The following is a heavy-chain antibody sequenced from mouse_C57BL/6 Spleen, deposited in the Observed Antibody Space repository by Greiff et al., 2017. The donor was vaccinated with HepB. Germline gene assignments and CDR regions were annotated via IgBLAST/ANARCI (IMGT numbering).Heavy chain of an antibody. D-gene: IGHD4-1*01. CDR1: GYAFSSSW. Sequence: VQLQQSGPELVKPGASVKISCKASGYAFSSSWMNWVKQRPGKGLEWIGRIYPGDGDTNYNGKFKGKATLTADKSSSTAYMQLSSLTSEDSAVYFCARGTGYYYAMDYWGQGTSVTVSS. CDR3: ARGTGYYYAMDY. J-gene: IGHJ4*01. CDR2: IYPGDGDT. V-gene: IGHV1-82*01.